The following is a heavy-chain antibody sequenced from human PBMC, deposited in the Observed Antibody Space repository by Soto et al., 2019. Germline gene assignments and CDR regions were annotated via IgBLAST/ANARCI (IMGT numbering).Heavy chain of an antibody. Sequence: KPSETLSLTCAVYGGSFSGYYWSWIRQPPGKGLGWIGEINHSGSTNYNPSLKSRVTISVDTSKNQFSLKLSSVTAADTAVYYCARSAYYYDSSGYYGYYFDYWGQGTLVTVSS. CDR2: INHSGST. CDR1: GGSFSGYY. D-gene: IGHD3-22*01. V-gene: IGHV4-34*01. CDR3: ARSAYYYDSSGYYGYYFDY. J-gene: IGHJ4*02.